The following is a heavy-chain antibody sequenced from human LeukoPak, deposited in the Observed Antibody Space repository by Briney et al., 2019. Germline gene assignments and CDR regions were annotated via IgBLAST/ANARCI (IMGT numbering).Heavy chain of an antibody. D-gene: IGHD2-2*02. CDR1: GGSISSYY. Sequence: LSLTCTVSGGSISSYYWSWIRQPAGKGLEWIGRIYTSGSTNYNPSLKSRVTISVDTSKNQFSLKLSSVTAADTAVYYCARDRDTQRGAWFDPWGQGTLVTVSS. CDR2: IYTSGST. V-gene: IGHV4-4*07. J-gene: IGHJ5*02. CDR3: ARDRDTQRGAWFDP.